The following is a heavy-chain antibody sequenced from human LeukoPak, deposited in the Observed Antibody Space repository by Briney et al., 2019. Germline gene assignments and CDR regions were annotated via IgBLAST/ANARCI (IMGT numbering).Heavy chain of an antibody. J-gene: IGHJ5*02. D-gene: IGHD3-10*01. CDR2: IYPGDSDT. CDR1: GYSFISYW. CDR3: ARHPHTLVRGWPLGWFDP. V-gene: IGHV5-51*01. Sequence: GESLKISCKGSGYSFISYWIGWVRQMPGKGLEWMGIIYPGDSDTRYSPSFQGQVTISADKSISTAYLQWSSLKASDTAMYYCARHPHTLVRGWPLGWFDPWGQGTLVTVSS.